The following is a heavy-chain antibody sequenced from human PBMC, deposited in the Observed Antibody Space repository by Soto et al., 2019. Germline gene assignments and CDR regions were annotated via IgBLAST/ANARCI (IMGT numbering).Heavy chain of an antibody. CDR1: GGSISSSSYY. J-gene: IGHJ6*02. CDR3: ARANHHTYYAMDV. CDR2: IYYSGST. V-gene: IGHV4-39*07. Sequence: PSETLSLTCTVSGGSISSSSYYWGWIRQPPGKGLEWIGSIYYSGSTYYNPSLKSRVTISVDTYNNQFSLKLSSVTAEDTAVYYCARANHHTYYAMDVWGQGTTVTVSS.